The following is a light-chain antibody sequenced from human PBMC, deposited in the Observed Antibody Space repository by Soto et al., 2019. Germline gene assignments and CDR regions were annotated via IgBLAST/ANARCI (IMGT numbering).Light chain of an antibody. CDR3: QQFYGTPLT. V-gene: IGKV4-1*01. J-gene: IGKJ4*01. Sequence: DIVMTQSPDSLAVSLGERATINCKSSQSVLYSSNNKNYLAWYQQQPGQPPKLILYWASTRESGVPDRFSCSGSGTDFTLTISSLQAEDVAVYYCQQFYGTPLTFGGGTKVEIK. CDR1: QSVLYSSNNKNY. CDR2: WAS.